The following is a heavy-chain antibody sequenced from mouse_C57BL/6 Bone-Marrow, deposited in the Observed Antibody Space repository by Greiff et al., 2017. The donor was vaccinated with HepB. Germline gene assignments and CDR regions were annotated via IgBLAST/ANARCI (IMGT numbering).Heavy chain of an antibody. D-gene: IGHD1-1*01. J-gene: IGHJ1*03. Sequence: EVQLQESGTVLARPGASVKMSCKTSGYTFTSYWMHWVNQRPGQGLEWIGAIYPGNSDTSYNQKFKGKAKLTAVTSASTAYMELSSLTNEDSAVYYCTRELLRDWYFDVWGTGTTVTVSS. CDR3: TRELLRDWYFDV. CDR2: IYPGNSDT. V-gene: IGHV1-5*01. CDR1: GYTFTSYW.